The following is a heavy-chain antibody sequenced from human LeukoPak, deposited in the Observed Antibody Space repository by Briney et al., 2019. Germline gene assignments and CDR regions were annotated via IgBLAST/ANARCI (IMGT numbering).Heavy chain of an antibody. Sequence: PSETLSLTCAVYGGSFSGYYWSWIRQPPGKGLEWIGEINHSGSTDYNPSLKSRVTISVDLSKNQFSLKLNSVTAADTAVYYCARDRHWTNDWVFDYWGQGTLVTVSS. CDR3: ARDRHWTNDWVFDY. J-gene: IGHJ4*02. D-gene: IGHD1/OR15-1a*01. CDR2: INHSGST. CDR1: GGSFSGYY. V-gene: IGHV4-34*01.